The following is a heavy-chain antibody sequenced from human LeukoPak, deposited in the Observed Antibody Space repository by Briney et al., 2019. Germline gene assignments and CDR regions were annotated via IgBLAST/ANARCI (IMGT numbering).Heavy chain of an antibody. V-gene: IGHV5-51*01. J-gene: IGHJ6*02. CDR2: IYPGDSDT. D-gene: IGHD3-3*01. CDR3: ARQVFGVVPSYGMDV. Sequence: GESLKISCKGSGYSFTSYWIGWVRQMPGKGLEWMGIIYPGDSDTRYSPSFQGQVTISADKSISTAYLQWGSLKASDTAMYYCARQVFGVVPSYGMDVWGQGTTVTVSS. CDR1: GYSFTSYW.